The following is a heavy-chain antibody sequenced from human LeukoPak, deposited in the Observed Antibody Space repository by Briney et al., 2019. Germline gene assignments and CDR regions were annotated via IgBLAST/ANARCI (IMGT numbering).Heavy chain of an antibody. V-gene: IGHV4-39*07. CDR2: INHSGST. CDR1: GGSISSSSYY. Sequence: PSETLSLTCTVSGGSISSSSYYWSWIRQPPGKGLEWIGEINHSGSTNYNPSLKSRVTISVDTSKNQFSLKLSSVTAADTAIYYCARDKGTSSYYYFMDVWGKGTTVTIPS. J-gene: IGHJ6*03. D-gene: IGHD1-1*01. CDR3: ARDKGTSSYYYFMDV.